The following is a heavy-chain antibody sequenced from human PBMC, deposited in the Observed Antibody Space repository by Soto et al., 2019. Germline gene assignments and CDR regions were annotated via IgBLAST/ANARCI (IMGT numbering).Heavy chain of an antibody. CDR1: GFTFSSYS. CDR2: NSSSSSYI. Sequence: EVQLVASGGGLVKPGGSLRLSCAASGFTFSSYSMNWVRQAPGTGLEWVSSNSSSSSYIYYADSVKGRFTISRDNAKNSMYLPMNSLRAEDTAVYYCARAFGQEYYYYGMDVWGQGTTVTVAS. D-gene: IGHD3-16*01. J-gene: IGHJ6*02. V-gene: IGHV3-21*01. CDR3: ARAFGQEYYYYGMDV.